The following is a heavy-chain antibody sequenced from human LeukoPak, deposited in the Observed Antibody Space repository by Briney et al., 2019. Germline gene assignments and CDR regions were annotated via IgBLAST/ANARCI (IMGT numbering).Heavy chain of an antibody. Sequence: SQTLSLTCAVSGGSISSGGYSSSWIRQPPGKGLEWIGYIYHSGSTYYDPSLKSRVTISVDRSKNQFSLKLSSVTAADTAVYYCARRAFGPSLYYFDYWGQGTLVTVSS. J-gene: IGHJ4*02. CDR3: ARRAFGPSLYYFDY. D-gene: IGHD3-16*01. CDR2: IYHSGST. CDR1: GGSISSGGYS. V-gene: IGHV4-30-2*01.